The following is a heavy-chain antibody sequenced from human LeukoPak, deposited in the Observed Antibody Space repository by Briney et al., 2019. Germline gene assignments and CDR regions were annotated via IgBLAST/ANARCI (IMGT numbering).Heavy chain of an antibody. CDR3: AREAWGGATNY. Sequence: GGSLRLSCAASGFTFSSYWMSWVRQAPGKGLEWVANIKQDGNEKYYVDSVKGRLTISRDNTKDSLYLRMNSLRADDTAVYFCAREAWGGATNYWGQGTLVTVSS. D-gene: IGHD1-26*01. CDR2: IKQDGNEK. J-gene: IGHJ4*02. V-gene: IGHV3-7*01. CDR1: GFTFSSYW.